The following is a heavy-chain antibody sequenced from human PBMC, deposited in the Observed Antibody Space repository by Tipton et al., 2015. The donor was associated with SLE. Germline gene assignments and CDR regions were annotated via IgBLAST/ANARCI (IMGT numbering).Heavy chain of an antibody. CDR3: ARGWYSRNWEWWFDP. J-gene: IGHJ5*02. CDR1: GGSLSSGSYY. D-gene: IGHD6-13*01. Sequence: TLSLTCTVSGGSLSSGSYYWSWIRQPAGKGLEWIGRIYTSGTTDYNPSLNSRVTMSVDTSKNQFSLKLNSVTAADTAVYYCARGWYSRNWEWWFDPWGQGTLVTVSS. CDR2: IYTSGTT. V-gene: IGHV4-61*02.